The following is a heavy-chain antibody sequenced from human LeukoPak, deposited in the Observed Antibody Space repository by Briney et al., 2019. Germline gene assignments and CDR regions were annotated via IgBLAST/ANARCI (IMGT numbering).Heavy chain of an antibody. J-gene: IGHJ6*03. CDR1: GGSFSGYY. CDR3: ARGSSIFGVVILDYYYYMDV. V-gene: IGHV4-34*01. Sequence: SETLSLTCAVYGGSFSGYYWSWIRHPPGKGLEWIGEINHSGSTNYNPSLKSRVTISVDTSKNQFSLKLSSVTAADTAVYYCARGSSIFGVVILDYYYYMDVWGKGTTVTASS. CDR2: INHSGST. D-gene: IGHD3-3*01.